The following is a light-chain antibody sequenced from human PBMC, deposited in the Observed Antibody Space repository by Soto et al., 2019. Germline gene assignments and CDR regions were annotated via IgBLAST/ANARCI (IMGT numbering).Light chain of an antibody. V-gene: IGKV1-33*01. Sequence: DIQMTQSPTSLAASVGDRATISCQASQDLTNFLTWYQQKPGEAPKLLIYDTTTGEAGLPSRFSGGGSGTYFTFTINGLQPECAAIYSWQRYVKLPYTFGQGTKLEIK. CDR1: QDLTNF. CDR3: QRYVKLPYT. J-gene: IGKJ2*01. CDR2: DTT.